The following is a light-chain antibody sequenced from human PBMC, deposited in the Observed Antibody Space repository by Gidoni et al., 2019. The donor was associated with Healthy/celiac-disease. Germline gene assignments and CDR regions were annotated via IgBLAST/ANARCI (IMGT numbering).Light chain of an antibody. CDR3: QQYYSTPFT. Sequence: DIVMTQSPDSLDVSLGERATINCKSSQSVLDSSNNKNYLAWYQQKPGQPPKLLIYWASTRESGVPDRFSGSGSGTDFTLTISSLQAEDVAVYYCQQYYSTPFTFGPGTKVDIK. CDR1: QSVLDSSNNKNY. V-gene: IGKV4-1*01. J-gene: IGKJ3*01. CDR2: WAS.